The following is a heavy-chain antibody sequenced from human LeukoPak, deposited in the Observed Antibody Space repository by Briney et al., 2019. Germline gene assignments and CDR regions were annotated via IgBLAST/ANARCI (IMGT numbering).Heavy chain of an antibody. CDR3: ARGVIPYIPFDY. V-gene: IGHV3-23*01. J-gene: IGHJ4*02. Sequence: GGSLRLSCAASVFIFGSYGMSWVRQAPGKGLEWVSAISGRAGSTYYADSVKGRFTISRDNSKYTLYLQMNSLRAEDTAVYYCARGVIPYIPFDYWGQGTLVTVSS. CDR2: ISGRAGST. D-gene: IGHD3-10*01. CDR1: VFIFGSYG.